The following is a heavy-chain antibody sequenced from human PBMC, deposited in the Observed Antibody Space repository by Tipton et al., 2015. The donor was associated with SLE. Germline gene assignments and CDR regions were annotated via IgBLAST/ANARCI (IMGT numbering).Heavy chain of an antibody. CDR2: IYHSGST. CDR3: ARPTGGTVTGAFDI. D-gene: IGHD4-17*01. CDR1: GYSISSGYY. J-gene: IGHJ3*02. V-gene: IGHV4-38-2*02. Sequence: TLSLTCTVSGYSISSGYYWGWIRQPPGKGLEWIGSIYHSGSTYYNPSLKSRVTVSVDTSKNQFSLKLSSVTAADTAVYYCARPTGGTVTGAFDIWGQGTMVTVSS.